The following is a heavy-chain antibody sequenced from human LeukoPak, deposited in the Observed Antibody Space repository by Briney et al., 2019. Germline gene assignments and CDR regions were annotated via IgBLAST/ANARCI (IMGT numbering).Heavy chain of an antibody. J-gene: IGHJ4*02. V-gene: IGHV3-30*03. Sequence: GGSLRLSCAASGFTFSSYGMHWVRQPQGEGLEWVAVISYDGSKKSSAESVKGRFTISRDDSKNTLYLQMNSLRPEDTAVYFCARANGQLWTTPDYWGQGTLVTISS. CDR3: ARANGQLWTTPDY. CDR2: ISYDGSKK. D-gene: IGHD5-18*01. CDR1: GFTFSSYG.